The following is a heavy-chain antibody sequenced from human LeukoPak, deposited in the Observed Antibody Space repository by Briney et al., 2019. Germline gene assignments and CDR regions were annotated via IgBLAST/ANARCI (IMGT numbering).Heavy chain of an antibody. CDR1: GYTFTGYY. CDR2: INPNSGGT. Sequence: GASVKVSCKASGYTFTGYYMHWVRPAPGQGLEWMGWINPNSGGTNYAQKFQGRVTMTRDTSISTAYMELSRLRSDDTAVYYCARDGIAGRAYDYYGMDVWGQGTTVTVSS. D-gene: IGHD3-16*01. V-gene: IGHV1-2*02. J-gene: IGHJ6*02. CDR3: ARDGIAGRAYDYYGMDV.